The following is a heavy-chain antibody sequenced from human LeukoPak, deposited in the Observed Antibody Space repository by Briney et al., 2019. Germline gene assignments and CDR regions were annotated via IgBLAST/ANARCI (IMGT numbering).Heavy chain of an antibody. CDR3: ARNIISVVTSRGAAFDY. J-gene: IGHJ4*02. CDR1: GYRFYSYG. D-gene: IGHD4-23*01. Sequence: GASVKVSCKASGYRFYSYGISWVRQAPGQGLEWMGWISGYSGDTKYAQNLEGRVTLTTDTSTSTAYMELRSLRSDDTAVYYCARNIISVVTSRGAAFDYWGQGTLVTVSS. V-gene: IGHV1-18*01. CDR2: ISGYSGDT.